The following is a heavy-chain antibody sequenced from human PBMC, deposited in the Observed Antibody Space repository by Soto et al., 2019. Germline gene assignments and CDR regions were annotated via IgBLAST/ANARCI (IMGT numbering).Heavy chain of an antibody. V-gene: IGHV1-3*01. J-gene: IGHJ5*01. CDR3: ARSPPPLGRFDS. Sequence: ASVKVSCKASGYTFANYAMQWVRQAPGQRLERMGWINGGSGSTRYSQNFQGRLTITRDSSANTVYKELSSLRSGDTAIYYCARSPPPLGRFDSWGQGTRVTFSS. CDR2: INGGSGST. CDR1: GYTFANYA.